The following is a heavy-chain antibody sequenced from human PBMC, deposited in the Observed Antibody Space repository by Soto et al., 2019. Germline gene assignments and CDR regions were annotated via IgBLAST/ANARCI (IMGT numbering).Heavy chain of an antibody. Sequence: GGSLRLSCTASGFTFSSYAMSWVRQAPGKGLEWVSAISGSGGSTYYADSVKGRFTISRDNSKNTLYLQMNSLRAEDTAVYYCAKSYDSSGRFDYWGQGTLVTVSS. D-gene: IGHD3-22*01. CDR3: AKSYDSSGRFDY. J-gene: IGHJ4*02. CDR2: ISGSGGST. CDR1: GFTFSSYA. V-gene: IGHV3-23*01.